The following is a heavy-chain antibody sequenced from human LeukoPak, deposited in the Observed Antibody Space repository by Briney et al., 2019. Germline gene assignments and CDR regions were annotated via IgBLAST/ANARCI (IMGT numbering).Heavy chain of an antibody. J-gene: IGHJ4*02. D-gene: IGHD6-13*01. CDR2: ISSSSSYI. V-gene: IGHV3-21*03. CDR1: GFTFSSYS. CDR3: ARDSGYSSSWDDY. Sequence: PGGSLRLSCAASGFTFSSYSMNWVRQAPGKGLEWVSSISSSSSYIYYADSVKGRFTISRDNAKNSLYLQMNSLRAEDTAVYYGARDSGYSSSWDDYWGQGTLVTVSS.